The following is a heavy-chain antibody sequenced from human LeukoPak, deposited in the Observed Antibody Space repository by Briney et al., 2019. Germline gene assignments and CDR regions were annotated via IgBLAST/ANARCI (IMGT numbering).Heavy chain of an antibody. J-gene: IGHJ1*01. V-gene: IGHV3-48*03. CDR2: ISSSGSTI. CDR3: ARGYCSGGSCYVFQH. CDR1: GFTFSSYE. D-gene: IGHD2-15*01. Sequence: PGGSLRLSCAASGFTFSSYEMNWVRQAPGKGLEWVSYISSSGSTIYYADSVKGRFTISRDNAKNSLHLQMNSLRAEDTAVYYCARGYCSGGSCYVFQHWGQGTLVTVSS.